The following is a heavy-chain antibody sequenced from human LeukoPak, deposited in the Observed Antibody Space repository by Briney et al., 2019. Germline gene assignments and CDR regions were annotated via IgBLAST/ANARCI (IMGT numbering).Heavy chain of an antibody. Sequence: GGSLRLSCTTSGFTFGDYALTWVRQAPGKGLEWVAVISYDDTNKYYVDSVKGRFTISRGNAKNSLYLQMNSLRAEDTAVYYCARDYSSGWSFFYWGQGTLVTVSS. CDR1: GFTFGDYA. CDR2: ISYDDTNK. V-gene: IGHV3-30*04. CDR3: ARDYSSGWSFFY. D-gene: IGHD6-19*01. J-gene: IGHJ4*02.